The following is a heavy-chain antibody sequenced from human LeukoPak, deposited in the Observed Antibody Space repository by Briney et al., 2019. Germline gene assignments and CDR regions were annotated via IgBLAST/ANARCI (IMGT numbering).Heavy chain of an antibody. Sequence: GGSLRLSCAASGFTFSSYGMHWVRQAPGKGLEWVAFIRYDGSNKYYADSVKGRFTISRDNAKNTLYLQMNSLRAEDTAVYYCARGGGYSYGSFDYWGQGTLVTVSS. J-gene: IGHJ4*02. CDR3: ARGGGYSYGSFDY. V-gene: IGHV3-30*02. D-gene: IGHD5-18*01. CDR1: GFTFSSYG. CDR2: IRYDGSNK.